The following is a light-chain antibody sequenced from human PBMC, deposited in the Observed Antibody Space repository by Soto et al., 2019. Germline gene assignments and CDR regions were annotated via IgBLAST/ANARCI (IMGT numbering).Light chain of an antibody. J-gene: IGKJ1*01. Sequence: EVVMTQSPATLSVSPGERATLSCRASQSVSSSYLAWYQQKPGQAPRLLIYGASSRATGIPDRFSGSGSGTDFTLTINRLEPEDFAVYYCQQYGGMWTFGQGTKVDI. CDR2: GAS. V-gene: IGKV3-20*01. CDR3: QQYGGMWT. CDR1: QSVSSSY.